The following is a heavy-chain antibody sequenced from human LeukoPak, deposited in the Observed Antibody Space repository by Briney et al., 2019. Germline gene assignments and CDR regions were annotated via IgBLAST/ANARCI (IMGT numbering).Heavy chain of an antibody. J-gene: IGHJ4*02. D-gene: IGHD6-6*01. CDR2: IYSSGGT. V-gene: IGHV4-61*02. CDR1: GGSISSGYY. CDR3: ARHPVGQLGPVGFDY. Sequence: PSETLSLTCTVSGGSISSGYYWSWIRQPAGKGLEWIGRIYSSGGTNYNPSLMSRVTISVDTSKNQFSLKLSSVTAADTAVYYCARHPVGQLGPVGFDYWGQGTLVTVSS.